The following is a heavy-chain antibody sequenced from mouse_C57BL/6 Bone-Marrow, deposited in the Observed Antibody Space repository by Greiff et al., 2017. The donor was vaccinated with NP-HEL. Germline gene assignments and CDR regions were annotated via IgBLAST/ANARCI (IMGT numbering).Heavy chain of an antibody. Sequence: EVMLVESGGGLVQPGGSLSLSCAASGFTFTDYYMSWVRQPPGKALEWLGFIRNKANGSTTEYSASVKGRFTISRANSQSILYLQMHALGAEDSATEYGARPQRYWYFDGRGTGTTVTVSS. V-gene: IGHV7-3*01. CDR1: GFTFTDYY. CDR3: ARPQRYWYFDG. J-gene: IGHJ1*03. CDR2: IRNKANGSTT.